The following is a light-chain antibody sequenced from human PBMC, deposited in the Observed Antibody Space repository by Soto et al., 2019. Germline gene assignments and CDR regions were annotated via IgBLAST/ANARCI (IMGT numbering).Light chain of an antibody. Sequence: QSVLTQPASVSGSPGQSITISCSGSSGDIGGYNFVSWYQHLPGKAPKLIIFEVRFRPSGVSNRFSGSKSGDTASLTISKLLPEDEADYYCSSYTSTGTLIVFGGGTKVTVL. CDR2: EVR. V-gene: IGLV2-14*01. J-gene: IGLJ2*01. CDR3: SSYTSTGTLIV. CDR1: SGDIGGYNF.